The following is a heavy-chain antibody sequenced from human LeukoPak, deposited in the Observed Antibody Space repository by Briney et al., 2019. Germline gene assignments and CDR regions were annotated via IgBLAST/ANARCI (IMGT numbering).Heavy chain of an antibody. V-gene: IGHV3-21*01. J-gene: IGHJ5*02. D-gene: IGHD1-1*01. CDR1: GFTFSSYS. CDR2: ISSSSSYI. Sequence: GRSLRLSCAASGFTFSSYSMNWVRQAPGKGLEWVSSISSSSSYIYYADSVKGRFTISRDNAKNSLYLQMNSLRAEDTAVYYCARGTPLNAHNWFDPWGQGTLVTVSS. CDR3: ARGTPLNAHNWFDP.